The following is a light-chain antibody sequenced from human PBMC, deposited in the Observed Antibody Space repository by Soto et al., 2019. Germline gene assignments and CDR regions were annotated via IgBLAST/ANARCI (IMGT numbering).Light chain of an antibody. V-gene: IGKV3-11*01. CDR3: QQRNNWALT. Sequence: DIVLTQSPATLYLSPGERATLSCRASQSVSSYLAWYQQKPGQAPRLLIYDASNRATGIPARFSGSGSGTDVTLTSSSLEPEDFADYYCQQRNNWALTFGGGTKVEIK. CDR1: QSVSSY. J-gene: IGKJ4*01. CDR2: DAS.